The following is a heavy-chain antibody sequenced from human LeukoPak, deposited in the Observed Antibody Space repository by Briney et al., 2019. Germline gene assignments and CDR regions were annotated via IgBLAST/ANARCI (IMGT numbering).Heavy chain of an antibody. CDR2: INPNSGGT. Sequence: ASVKVSCKVSGYTLTELSMHWVRQAPGQGLEWMGWINPNSGGTNYAQKFQGRVTMTRDTSISTAYMELSRLRSDDTAVYYCARDYSSSWLDPWGQGTLVTVSS. CDR3: ARDYSSSWLDP. V-gene: IGHV1-2*02. J-gene: IGHJ5*02. D-gene: IGHD6-13*01. CDR1: GYTLTELS.